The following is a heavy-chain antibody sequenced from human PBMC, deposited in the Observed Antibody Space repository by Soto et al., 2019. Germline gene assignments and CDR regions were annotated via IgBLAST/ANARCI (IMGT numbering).Heavy chain of an antibody. Sequence: EVQLVESGGGLVQPGGSLRLSCAASGFTFSSYTMNWVRLAPGKGLEWVSYISSSTSTIKYADSLKGRFTSSRVNAKNSLYLQMNSRRDEDTAVYYCARELITFGGGALDIWGQGTMVTVSS. V-gene: IGHV3-48*02. D-gene: IGHD3-16*01. CDR3: ARELITFGGGALDI. CDR1: GFTFSSYT. CDR2: ISSSTSTI. J-gene: IGHJ3*02.